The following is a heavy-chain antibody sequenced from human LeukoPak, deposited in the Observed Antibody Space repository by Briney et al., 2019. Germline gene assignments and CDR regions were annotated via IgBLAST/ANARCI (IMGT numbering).Heavy chain of an antibody. CDR2: ISYDGSNK. CDR3: AKDIVVVPAAMFDY. Sequence: PGGSLRLSCAASGFTFSSYAMHWVRQAPGKGLEWVAVISYDGSNKYYVDSVKGRFTISRDNPKNTLYLQMNSLRAEDTALYYCAKDIVVVPAAMFDYWGQGTLVTVSS. V-gene: IGHV3-30*04. CDR1: GFTFSSYA. D-gene: IGHD2-2*01. J-gene: IGHJ4*02.